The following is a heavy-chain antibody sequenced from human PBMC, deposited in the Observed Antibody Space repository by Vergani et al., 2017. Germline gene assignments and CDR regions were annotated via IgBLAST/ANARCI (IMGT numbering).Heavy chain of an antibody. CDR3: AHNDRGYGFGELFQHNWFDP. J-gene: IGHJ5*02. CDR1: GFSLSTSGVG. V-gene: IGHV2-5*01. Sequence: QITLKESGPTLVKPTQTLTLTCTFSGFSLSTSGVGVGWIRQPPGKALEWLALIYWNDDKRYSPSLKSRLTITKDTSKNQVVLTMTNMDPVDTATYYCAHNDRGYGFGELFQHNWFDPWGQGTLVTVSS. CDR2: IYWNDDK. D-gene: IGHD3-10*01.